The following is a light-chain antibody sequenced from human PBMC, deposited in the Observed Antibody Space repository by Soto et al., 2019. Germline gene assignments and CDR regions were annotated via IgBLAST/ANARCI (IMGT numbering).Light chain of an antibody. J-gene: IGKJ4*01. CDR3: QQYARSPLA. V-gene: IGKV3-20*01. Sequence: EIVLTQSPGTLSLSPGERATLSCRASQNVARNYLAWYQQRPGQAPRLLIYDASTRATGIPDRFSGSGSGKYFPLTSRRLEPEDFAVYFCQQYARSPLAFGGGTKVDI. CDR1: QNVARNY. CDR2: DAS.